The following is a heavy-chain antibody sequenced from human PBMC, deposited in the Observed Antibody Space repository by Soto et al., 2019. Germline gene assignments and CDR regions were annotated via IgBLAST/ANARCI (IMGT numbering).Heavy chain of an antibody. J-gene: IGHJ5*02. D-gene: IGHD3-9*01. CDR3: AGVVETLTSYDILTGDYNWFDP. CDR1: GYTFTRSA. V-gene: IGHV1-3*01. CDR2: INAGSGNT. Sequence: QVRLVQSGAEVKKPGTSVKLSCRASGYTFTRSAMHWVRQAPGQRLEWMGWINAGSGNTKYSQKFQGRVTITRDTAASTVYMEMRSLRSEDTAIYYCAGVVETLTSYDILTGDYNWFDPWGQGTLVTVSS.